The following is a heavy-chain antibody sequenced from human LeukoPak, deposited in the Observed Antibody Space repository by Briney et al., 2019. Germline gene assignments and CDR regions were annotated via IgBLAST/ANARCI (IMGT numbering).Heavy chain of an antibody. V-gene: IGHV3-15*01. D-gene: IGHD2-2*01. CDR1: GFTFCNAW. CDR2: IKSKTDGGTT. Sequence: GGSLRLSXAASGFTFCNAWMSWVRQAPGKGLEWVGRIKSKTDGGTTDYAAPVNGRFTISRDDSTNTLYLQMNSLKTEDTAVYYCTTLYCSSTSGSGWWGQGTLVTVSS. J-gene: IGHJ4*02. CDR3: TTLYCSSTSGSGW.